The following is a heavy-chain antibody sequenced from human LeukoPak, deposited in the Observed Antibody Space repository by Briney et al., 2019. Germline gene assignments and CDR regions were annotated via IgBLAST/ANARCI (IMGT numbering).Heavy chain of an antibody. CDR1: GLTFSSDA. D-gene: IGHD3-22*01. CDR2: ISGSGGGT. Sequence: EGSLRLSCAAPGLTFSSDAMSWVRQAPGKGLEWVSGISGSGGGTYYADSVKCRFTISRDNSKNTLYLQMNSLRAEDTAVYYCAKGHMIVVVLGAFDIWGRGTMVTVSS. V-gene: IGHV3-23*01. CDR3: AKGHMIVVVLGAFDI. J-gene: IGHJ3*02.